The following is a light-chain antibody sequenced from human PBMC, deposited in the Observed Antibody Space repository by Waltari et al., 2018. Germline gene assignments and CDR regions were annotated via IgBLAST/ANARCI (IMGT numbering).Light chain of an antibody. Sequence: QSVLTQPPSVSAAPGQRVTISCSGGSSNIGNDYVSWYQQLPGTAPRLLIYDKKNGPSGIPDRFSGAKSGTSGTLGITGLQTGDEADYYCETWDSDLSAVVFGGGTKVTVL. V-gene: IGLV1-51*01. CDR3: ETWDSDLSAVV. J-gene: IGLJ2*01. CDR1: SSNIGNDY. CDR2: DKK.